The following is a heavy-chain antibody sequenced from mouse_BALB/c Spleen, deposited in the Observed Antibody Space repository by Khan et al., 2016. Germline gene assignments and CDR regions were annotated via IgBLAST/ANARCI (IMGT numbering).Heavy chain of an antibody. D-gene: IGHD1-1*01. J-gene: IGHJ2*01. CDR1: GYSITSGYA. CDR3: ARDYYGSSCFDY. CDR2: INYSGST. Sequence: EVQLQESGPGLVKPSQSLSLTCTVTGYSITSGYAWNWIRQFPGNKLEWMGYINYSGSTTYNPSLKSQISITRDTSKNQFFLQLKSVTTEDTATYYCARDYYGSSCFDYWGQGTTLTVSS. V-gene: IGHV3-2*02.